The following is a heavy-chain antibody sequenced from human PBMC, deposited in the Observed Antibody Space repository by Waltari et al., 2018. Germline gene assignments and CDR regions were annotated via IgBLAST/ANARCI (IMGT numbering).Heavy chain of an antibody. Sequence: QVQLVQSGAEVKKPGASVKVSCTASGYTFTGYYMHWVRQAPGQGLEWMGRINPNSGGTNYAQKFQGRVTMTRDTSISTAYMELSRLRSDDTAVYYCARDGYDFWSGYYYYGMDVWGQGTTVTVSS. V-gene: IGHV1-2*06. D-gene: IGHD3-3*01. CDR2: INPNSGGT. J-gene: IGHJ6*02. CDR1: GYTFTGYY. CDR3: ARDGYDFWSGYYYYGMDV.